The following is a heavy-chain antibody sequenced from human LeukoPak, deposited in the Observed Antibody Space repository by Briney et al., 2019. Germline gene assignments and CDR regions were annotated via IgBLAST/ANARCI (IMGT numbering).Heavy chain of an antibody. D-gene: IGHD1-26*01. V-gene: IGHV1-3*01. CDR3: ARSQWELSAFDI. J-gene: IGHJ3*02. Sequence: ASVKVSCKASGYTLTSYAMHWVRQAPGQRLEWMGWINAGNGNTKYSQKFQGRVTITRDTSGSTAYMERSSLRSEDTAVYYCARSQWELSAFDIWGQGTMVTVSS. CDR1: GYTLTSYA. CDR2: INAGNGNT.